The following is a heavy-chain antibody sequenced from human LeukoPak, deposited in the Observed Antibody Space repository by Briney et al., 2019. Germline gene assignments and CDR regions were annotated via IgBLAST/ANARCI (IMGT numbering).Heavy chain of an antibody. CDR3: ARLEMATIYGDY. CDR2: ISAYNGNT. D-gene: IGHD5-24*01. V-gene: IGHV1-18*01. CDR1: GYTFTSYG. J-gene: IGHJ4*02. Sequence: ASVKVSCKASGYTFTSYGISWVRQAPGQGLEWMGWISAYNGNTNYAQKLQGRVTMTTDTSTSTAYMELRSLRSGDTAVYYCARLEMATIYGDYWGQGTLVTVSS.